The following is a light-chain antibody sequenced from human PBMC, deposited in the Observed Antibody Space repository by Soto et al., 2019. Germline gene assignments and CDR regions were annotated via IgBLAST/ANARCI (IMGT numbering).Light chain of an antibody. Sequence: QSVLTQPASVSGSPGQSITISCIGTSSDVGGYNYVSWYQHHPGKVPKLMIYEVSNRPSGVSNRFSGSKSGNTASLTISGLQAEDEADYYCSSYTSSSTRVFGTGTKVTVL. CDR2: EVS. CDR3: SSYTSSSTRV. J-gene: IGLJ1*01. V-gene: IGLV2-14*01. CDR1: SSDVGGYNY.